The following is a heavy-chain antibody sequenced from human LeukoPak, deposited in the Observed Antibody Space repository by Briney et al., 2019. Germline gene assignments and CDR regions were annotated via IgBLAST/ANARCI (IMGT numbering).Heavy chain of an antibody. J-gene: IGHJ4*02. CDR1: GFTFSSYW. CDR2: IKQDGSEK. Sequence: PGGSLRLSCAGSGFTFSSYWMSWVRQAPGKGLEWVANIKQDGSEKYYADSVKGRFTISRDNAKNSLFLQMNSLRAEDTAVYYCAREAISGRSLFVDSWGQGTLVTVSS. V-gene: IGHV3-7*01. D-gene: IGHD6-19*01. CDR3: AREAISGRSLFVDS.